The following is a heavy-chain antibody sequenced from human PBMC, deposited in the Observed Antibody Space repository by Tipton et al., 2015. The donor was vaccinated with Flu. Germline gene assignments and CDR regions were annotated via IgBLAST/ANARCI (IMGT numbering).Heavy chain of an antibody. CDR1: GDSISRGSYY. CDR3: ARRDYSNYVSEPKNWFDP. CDR2: VYTNTNT. J-gene: IGHJ5*02. V-gene: IGHV4-61*02. D-gene: IGHD4-11*01. Sequence: TLSLTCTVSGDSISRGSYYYNWIRQPAGEGLEWIGRVYTNTNTYYNSSLKSRVTISLDKSKNQFSLRLVSMTATDTAVYYCARRDYSNYVSEPKNWFDPWGQGILVTVSS.